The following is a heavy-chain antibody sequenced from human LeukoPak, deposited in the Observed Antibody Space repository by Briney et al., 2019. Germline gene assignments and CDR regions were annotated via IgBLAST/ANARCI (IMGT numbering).Heavy chain of an antibody. CDR1: GYTFTSYY. CDR2: INPSGGST. CDR3: ARVNYCGGDCYPEYYYYYGMDV. V-gene: IGHV1-46*01. J-gene: IGHJ6*02. D-gene: IGHD2-21*02. Sequence: GASVKVSCKASGYTFTSYYMHWVRQAPGQGLEWMGIINPSGGSTSYAQKFQGRVTMTRDTSTSTVYMELSSLRSEDTAVYYCARVNYCGGDCYPEYYYYYGMDVWGQGTTVTVSS.